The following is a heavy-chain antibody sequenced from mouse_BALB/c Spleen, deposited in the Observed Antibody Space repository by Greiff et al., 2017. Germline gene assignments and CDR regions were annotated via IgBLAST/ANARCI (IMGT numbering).Heavy chain of an antibody. V-gene: IGHV1-7*01. CDR1: GYTFTSYW. D-gene: IGHD1-1*01. CDR2: INPSTGYT. CDR3: ACYYGSSYVTY. J-gene: IGHJ3*01. Sequence: QVQLQQSGAELAKPGASVKMSCKASGYTFTSYWMHWVKQRPGQGLEWIGYINPSTGYTEYNQKFKDKATLTADKSSSTAYMQLSSLTSEDSAVYYCACYYGSSYVTYWGQGTLVTVSA.